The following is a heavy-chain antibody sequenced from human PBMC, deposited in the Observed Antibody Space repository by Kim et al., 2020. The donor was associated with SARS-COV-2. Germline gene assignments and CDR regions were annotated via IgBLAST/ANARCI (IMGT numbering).Heavy chain of an antibody. D-gene: IGHD2-2*01. CDR3: AKDFRYCSSTSCYGYYYYGMDV. CDR2: ISYDGSNK. CDR1: GFTFSSYG. J-gene: IGHJ6*02. V-gene: IGHV3-30*18. Sequence: GGSLRLSCAASGFTFSSYGMHWVRQAPGKGLEWVAVISYDGSNKYYADSVKGRFTISRDNSKNTLYLQMNSLRAEDTAVYYCAKDFRYCSSTSCYGYYYYGMDVWGQGTTVTVSS.